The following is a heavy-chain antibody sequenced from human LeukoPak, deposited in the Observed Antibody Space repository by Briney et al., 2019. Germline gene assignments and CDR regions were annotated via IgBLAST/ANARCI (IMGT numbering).Heavy chain of an antibody. V-gene: IGHV6-1*01. J-gene: IGHJ5*02. CDR2: TYYRSKWYN. CDR3: ARDLDWFDP. Sequence: SQTLSLTCAISGDSVSSNSAACNWIRHSPPIGLEWLGRTYYRSKWYNNYAVSVKSRITINPATSKNQFSLQLNSVTPEDTAVYYCARDLDWFDPWGQGTLVTVSS. CDR1: GDSVSSNSAA.